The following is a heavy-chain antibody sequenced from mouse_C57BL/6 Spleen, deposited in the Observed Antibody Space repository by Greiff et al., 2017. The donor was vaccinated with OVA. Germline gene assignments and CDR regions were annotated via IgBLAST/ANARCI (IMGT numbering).Heavy chain of an antibody. CDR2: IYPGDGDT. Sequence: QVQLQQSGPELVKPGASVKISCKASGYAFSSSWMNWVKQRPGKGLVWIGRIYPGDGDTNYNGKFKGKATLTADKSSSTAYMQLSSLTSEDSAVYFCARGTGTFDYWGQGTTLTVSS. J-gene: IGHJ2*01. CDR3: ARGTGTFDY. V-gene: IGHV1-82*01. CDR1: GYAFSSSW. D-gene: IGHD4-1*01.